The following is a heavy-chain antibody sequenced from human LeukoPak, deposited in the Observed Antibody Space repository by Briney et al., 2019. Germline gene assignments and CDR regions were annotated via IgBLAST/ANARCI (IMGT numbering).Heavy chain of an antibody. V-gene: IGHV3-48*03. Sequence: GGSLRLSCAASGFTFRSYEMNWVRQAPGKVLEWVSYISSSDSPIYYADSVKGRFTISRDNAKNSLYLQMNSLRAEDTAVYYCARVIYYYGMDVWGQGTTVTVSS. CDR3: ARVIYYYGMDV. CDR2: ISSSDSPI. CDR1: GFTFRSYE. J-gene: IGHJ6*02.